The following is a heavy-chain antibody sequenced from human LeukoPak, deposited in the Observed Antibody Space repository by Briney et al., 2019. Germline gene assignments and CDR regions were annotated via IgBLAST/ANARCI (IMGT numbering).Heavy chain of an antibody. CDR3: ARDLIGDFYGSGQDY. V-gene: IGHV1-46*01. J-gene: IGHJ4*02. CDR1: GYTFTSYY. D-gene: IGHD3-10*01. Sequence: ASVKVSCKASGYTFTSYYMHWVRQAPGQGLEWMGIINPSGGSTSYAQKFQARVTMTRDTSTSTVYMELSSLRSEDTAVYYCARDLIGDFYGSGQDYWGQGTLATVSS. CDR2: INPSGGST.